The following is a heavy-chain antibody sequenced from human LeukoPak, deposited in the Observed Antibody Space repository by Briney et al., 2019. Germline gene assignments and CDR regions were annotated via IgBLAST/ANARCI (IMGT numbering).Heavy chain of an antibody. V-gene: IGHV4-31*03. Sequence: SQTLSLTCTVSGGSISSGGYYWSWIRQHPGKGLEWIGYIYYSGSTYYNPSLRSRVTISVGTSKNQFSLKLSSVTAADTAVYYCARAPYEAYFDYWGQGTLVTVSS. CDR2: IYYSGST. D-gene: IGHD5-12*01. CDR1: GGSISSGGYY. J-gene: IGHJ4*02. CDR3: ARAPYEAYFDY.